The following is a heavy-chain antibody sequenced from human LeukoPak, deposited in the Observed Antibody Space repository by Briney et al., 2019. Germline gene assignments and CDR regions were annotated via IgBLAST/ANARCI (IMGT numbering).Heavy chain of an antibody. CDR1: GFIFNNYV. D-gene: IGHD1-26*01. Sequence: GGSLRLSCAASGFIFNNYVMPWVRQAPGKGLEWVTVISYDGDTKNYADSVKGRFTISRDNSKNTVFLEMNSLRPQETGVYSFARGTVPWWDHRGMDAWGRGTTVTV. CDR3: ARGTVPWWDHRGMDA. V-gene: IGHV3-30*04. J-gene: IGHJ6*02. CDR2: ISYDGDTK.